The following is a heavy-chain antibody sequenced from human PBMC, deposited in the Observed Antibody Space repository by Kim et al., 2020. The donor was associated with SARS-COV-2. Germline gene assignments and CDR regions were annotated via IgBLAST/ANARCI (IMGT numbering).Heavy chain of an antibody. J-gene: IGHJ4*02. D-gene: IGHD2-15*01. Sequence: SETQSLTCTVSGGSISSSSYYWGWIRQPPGKGLEWIGSIYYSGSTYYNPSLKSRVTISVDTSKNQFSLKLSSVTAADTAVYYCARRGDIVVVVAATRFTMMAGPYDYWGQGTLVTVSS. CDR3: ARRGDIVVVVAATRFTMMAGPYDY. CDR1: GGSISSSSYY. V-gene: IGHV4-39*01. CDR2: IYYSGST.